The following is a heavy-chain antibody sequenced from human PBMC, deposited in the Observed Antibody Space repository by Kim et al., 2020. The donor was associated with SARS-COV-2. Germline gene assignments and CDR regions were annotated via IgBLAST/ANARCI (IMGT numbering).Heavy chain of an antibody. CDR3: AKDSYYYDSSGYYHAHFDY. Sequence: RFTISRDNSKNTLYLQMNSLRAEDTAVYYCAKDSYYYDSSGYYHAHFDYWGQGTLVTVSS. D-gene: IGHD3-22*01. V-gene: IGHV3-33*06. J-gene: IGHJ4*02.